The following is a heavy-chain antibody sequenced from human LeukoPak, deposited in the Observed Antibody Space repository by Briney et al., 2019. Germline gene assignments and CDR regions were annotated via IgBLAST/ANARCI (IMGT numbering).Heavy chain of an antibody. V-gene: IGHV4-4*02. CDR1: GGSISSSNW. Sequence: SETLSLTCAVSGGSISSSNWWSWVRQPPGKGLAWIGEIYHSGSTNYNPSLKSRVTISVDKSKNQFSLKLSSVTAADTSGDYGASIVVEPAASGCFYYGKDVWGKGTTVTVSS. CDR2: IYHSGST. D-gene: IGHD2-2*01. J-gene: IGHJ6*04. CDR3: ASIVVEPAASGCFYYGKDV.